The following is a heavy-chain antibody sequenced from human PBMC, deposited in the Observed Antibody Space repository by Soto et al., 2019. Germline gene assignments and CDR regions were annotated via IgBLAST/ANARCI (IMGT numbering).Heavy chain of an antibody. D-gene: IGHD3-10*01. CDR1: GFPFSSYT. CDR3: VRDRAYAFDV. V-gene: IGHV3-48*01. J-gene: IGHJ3*01. Sequence: PGGSLRLSCEASGFPFSSYTLNWVRQAPGKGLEWISYIRARPSYAGSVKGRFTISRDNAKNSLYLQMDSLRAEDTAVYYCVRDRAYAFDVWGQGTMVTVSS. CDR2: IRARP.